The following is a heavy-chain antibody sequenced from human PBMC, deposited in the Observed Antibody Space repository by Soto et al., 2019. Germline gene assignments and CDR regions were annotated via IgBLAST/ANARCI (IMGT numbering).Heavy chain of an antibody. V-gene: IGHV4-39*01. CDR1: GGSISSFAYY. D-gene: IGHD3-10*01. Sequence: SETLSLTCSVSGGSISSFAYYWGWIRQPPGKGLEWIGTVYYNENTYYNPSLKSRVTISVDTAKNQFSLNLRSVTAADTAIYFCARRERYYGSPGWFDPWGQGTLVTVSS. CDR3: ARRERYYGSPGWFDP. CDR2: VYYNENT. J-gene: IGHJ5*02.